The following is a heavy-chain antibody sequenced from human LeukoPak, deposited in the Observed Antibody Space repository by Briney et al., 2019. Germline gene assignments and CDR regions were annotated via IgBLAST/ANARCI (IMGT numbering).Heavy chain of an antibody. J-gene: IGHJ4*02. D-gene: IGHD6-19*01. CDR3: AREGGSGWYYFDY. CDR1: GYTFTSYY. V-gene: IGHV1-69*13. Sequence: ASVTVSCKASGYTFTSYYMHWVRQAPGQGLEWMGGIIPIFGTANYAQKFQGRVTITADESTSTAYMELSSLRSEDTAVYYCAREGGSGWYYFDYWGQGTLVTVSS. CDR2: IIPIFGTA.